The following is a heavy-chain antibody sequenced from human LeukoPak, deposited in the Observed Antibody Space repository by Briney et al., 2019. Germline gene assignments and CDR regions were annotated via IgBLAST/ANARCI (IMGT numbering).Heavy chain of an antibody. CDR1: GFTFSSYW. CDR2: INTDGSST. Sequence: GGSLRLSCAASGFTFSSYWMHWVRQAPGKGLVWVSRINTDGSSTSYADSVKGRFTISRDNAKNTLYLQMNSLRAEDTAVHYCARVGCSSTSCYSQFDPWGQGTLVTVSS. D-gene: IGHD2-2*01. V-gene: IGHV3-74*01. CDR3: ARVGCSSTSCYSQFDP. J-gene: IGHJ5*02.